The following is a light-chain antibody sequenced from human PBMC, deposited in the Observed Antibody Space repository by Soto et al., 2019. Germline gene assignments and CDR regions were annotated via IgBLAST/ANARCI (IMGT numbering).Light chain of an antibody. CDR3: QLYGGSPPWT. CDR1: QSVSSSY. CDR2: GTS. V-gene: IGKV3-20*01. Sequence: EIVLTQSPGTLSLSPGERATLACRASQSVSSSYLAWYQQKPGQAPRLLIFGTSSRATGVPDRFSGSGSGTDFTLTISTLEPEDFAVYYCQLYGGSPPWTFGRGTKVDI. J-gene: IGKJ1*01.